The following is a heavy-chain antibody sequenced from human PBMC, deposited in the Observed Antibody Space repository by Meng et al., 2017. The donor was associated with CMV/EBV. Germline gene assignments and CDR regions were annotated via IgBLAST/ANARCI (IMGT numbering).Heavy chain of an antibody. CDR1: GFTFRYYY. Sequence: GESLKIFCAASGFTFRYYYMTWIRQAPGKGLEWVSSISSSRLSIYYADSLKGRFTISRDNTKNSLYLQMNGLRAEDAAVYYCAKDLTLPTLYGMDVWGQGTAVTVSS. CDR2: ISSSRLSI. J-gene: IGHJ6*02. V-gene: IGHV3-11*01. CDR3: AKDLTLPTLYGMDV.